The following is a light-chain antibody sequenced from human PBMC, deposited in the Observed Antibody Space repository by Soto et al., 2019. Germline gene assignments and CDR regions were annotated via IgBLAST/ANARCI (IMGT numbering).Light chain of an antibody. CDR2: DVS. V-gene: IGKV1-39*01. Sequence: DIQMIQSPSSLSASVGDRVTITCRATQSVTNYLNWYQQKPGKAPKLLIYDVSTLQSGVPSRFGGSGFGTHFTLTMSSLQPEDFATYYCQQSHSIPETFGQGTKVDIK. CDR3: QQSHSIPET. J-gene: IGKJ1*01. CDR1: QSVTNY.